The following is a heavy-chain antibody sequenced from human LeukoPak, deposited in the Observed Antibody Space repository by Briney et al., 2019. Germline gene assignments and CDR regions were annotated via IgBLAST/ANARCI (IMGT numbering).Heavy chain of an antibody. J-gene: IGHJ5*02. Sequence: ASVKVSCKASGYTFTGYYMHWVRQAPGQGLEWMGWIDPNSGGTNYAQKFQGRVTMTRDTSISTAYMELSRLRSDDTAVYYCARAPARPGWFDPWGQGTLVTVSS. CDR2: IDPNSGGT. D-gene: IGHD6-6*01. CDR3: ARAPARPGWFDP. CDR1: GYTFTGYY. V-gene: IGHV1-2*02.